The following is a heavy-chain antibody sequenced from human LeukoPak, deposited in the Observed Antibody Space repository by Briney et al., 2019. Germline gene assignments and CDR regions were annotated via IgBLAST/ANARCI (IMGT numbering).Heavy chain of an antibody. J-gene: IGHJ4*02. V-gene: IGHV3-7*01. CDR2: INQVGSQT. D-gene: IGHD1-1*01. Sequence: GGSLRLSCAASGFTFSNYWVSWVRQTPGEGLEYLANINQVGSQTYYMDSVKGRFTISRDNAKNSLYLQMNSLRAEDTAVYYCATNSGKRFDYWGQGTLVTVSS. CDR3: ATNSGKRFDY. CDR1: GFTFSNYW.